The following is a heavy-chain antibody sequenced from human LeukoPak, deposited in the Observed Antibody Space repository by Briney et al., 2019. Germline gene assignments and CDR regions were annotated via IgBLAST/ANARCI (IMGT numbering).Heavy chain of an antibody. D-gene: IGHD6-13*01. V-gene: IGHV3-30*18. J-gene: IGHJ5*02. Sequence: GRSLRLSCAASGFTFSSYGMHWVRRAPGKGLEWVAVISYDGSNKYYADSVKGRFTISRDNSKNTLYLQMNSLRAEDTAVYYCAKDRDSSSWTPAGFDPWGQGTLVTVSS. CDR2: ISYDGSNK. CDR1: GFTFSSYG. CDR3: AKDRDSSSWTPAGFDP.